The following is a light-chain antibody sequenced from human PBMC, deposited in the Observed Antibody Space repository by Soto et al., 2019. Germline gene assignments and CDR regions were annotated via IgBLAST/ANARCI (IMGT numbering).Light chain of an antibody. CDR3: QSYDSSLSAGV. CDR2: GNS. CDR1: SSNIGAGYD. J-gene: IGLJ2*01. Sequence: QSALTQPPSVSGAPGQRVTISCTGSSSNIGAGYDVHWYQQLPGTAPKLLIYGNSNRPSGVPDRFSGSKSGTSASLAITGLQDDDDDDYYQQSYDSSLSAGVFGGGTKLTVL. V-gene: IGLV1-40*01.